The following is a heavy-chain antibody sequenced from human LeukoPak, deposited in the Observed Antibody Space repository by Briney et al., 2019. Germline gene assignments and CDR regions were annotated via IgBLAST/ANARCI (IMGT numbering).Heavy chain of an antibody. D-gene: IGHD2-15*01. V-gene: IGHV3-21*01. J-gene: IGHJ4*02. CDR3: ARDPQYCSGGSCYSFDY. CDR1: GFTFSTYS. CDR2: IISSSSYI. Sequence: KTGGSLRLSCAASGFTFSTYSMNWVRQAPGKGLEWVSSIISSSSYIYYADSVKGRFTISGDNAKNSLYLQMNSLRAEDTAVYYCARDPQYCSGGSCYSFDYWGQGTLVTVSS.